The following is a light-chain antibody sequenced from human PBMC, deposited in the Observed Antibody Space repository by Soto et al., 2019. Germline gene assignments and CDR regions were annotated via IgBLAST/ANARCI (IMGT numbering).Light chain of an antibody. Sequence: EIVLTQSPGALSLSPGERATFSCRASQSVSSNYLAWYQQQPGQAPRLLIYGASTRATGIPARFSGSGSGTDFTLTISGLQSEDFAVYYCQQYNNWPQTFGQGTKVDI. V-gene: IGKV3-15*01. CDR2: GAS. CDR1: QSVSSN. J-gene: IGKJ1*01. CDR3: QQYNNWPQT.